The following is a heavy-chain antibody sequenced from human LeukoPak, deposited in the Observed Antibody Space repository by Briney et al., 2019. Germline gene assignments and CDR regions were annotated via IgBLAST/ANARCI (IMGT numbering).Heavy chain of an antibody. Sequence: SETLSLTCTVSGGSISSRTYYWGWIRQPPGKGLEWIGSIYYTGSTFYNPSLKSRVTISVDTSKNQFSMKLSSVTAADAAVYYCARGGRGQTYGYPDYWGQGNRVTVSS. V-gene: IGHV4-39*07. J-gene: IGHJ4*02. D-gene: IGHD5-18*01. CDR1: GGSISSRTYY. CDR3: ARGGRGQTYGYPDY. CDR2: IYYTGST.